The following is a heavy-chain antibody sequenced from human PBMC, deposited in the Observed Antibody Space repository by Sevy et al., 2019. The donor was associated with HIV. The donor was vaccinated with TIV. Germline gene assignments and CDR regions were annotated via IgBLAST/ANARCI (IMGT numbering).Heavy chain of an antibody. D-gene: IGHD2-21*02. CDR3: ARGGDDGAFDI. CDR2: IKPGGSEK. J-gene: IGHJ3*02. V-gene: IGHV3-7*01. Sequence: GGSLRLSCAASGFTFSSYRMSWVCQAPGKGLEWVANIKPGGSEKYYVDPVKGRFTISRDNAQNSLYRQMNSLRAEDTAVYYCARGGDDGAFDIWGQGTMVTVSS. CDR1: GFTFSSYR.